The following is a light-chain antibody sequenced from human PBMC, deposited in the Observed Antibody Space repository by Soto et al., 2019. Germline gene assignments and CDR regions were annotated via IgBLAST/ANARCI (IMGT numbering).Light chain of an antibody. CDR3: QHYDNPPPFT. J-gene: IGKJ3*01. V-gene: IGKV1-33*01. CDR2: GAS. Sequence: DIQMTQSPSSLSASIGDRVTITCQASHDIKKYLSWYQQKPGRAPKLLIYGASNLEAGVPSRFSGRGYGTEFTLAISSLQPEDIATYYCQHYDNPPPFTFGPGTKV. CDR1: HDIKKY.